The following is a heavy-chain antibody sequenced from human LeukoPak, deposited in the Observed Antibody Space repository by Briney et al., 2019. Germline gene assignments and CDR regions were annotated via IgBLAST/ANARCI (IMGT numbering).Heavy chain of an antibody. CDR2: IYYSGST. J-gene: IGHJ4*02. V-gene: IGHV4-39*07. CDR3: AREKHCSSTSCYYYFDY. CDR1: GGSISSSSYY. Sequence: SETLSLTCTVSGGSISSSSYYWGWIRQPPGKGLEWIGSIYYSGSTYYNPSLKSRVTISVDTSKNQFSLKLSSVTAADTAVYYCAREKHCSSTSCYYYFDYWGQGTLVTVSS. D-gene: IGHD2-2*01.